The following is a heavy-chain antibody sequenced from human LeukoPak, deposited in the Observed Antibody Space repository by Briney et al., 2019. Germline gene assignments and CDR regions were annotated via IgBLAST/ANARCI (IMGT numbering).Heavy chain of an antibody. V-gene: IGHV3-30*02. D-gene: IGHD1-1*01. CDR2: IWYGGSNK. Sequence: PGGSLRLSCAASGFTFSSYGMHWVRQAPGKGPEWVAVIWYGGSNKYYADSVKGRFTISRDNSKNTLYLQMNSLRAEDTAVYYCAKGGRNLGTGRGYYYMDVWGKGTTVTVSS. CDR3: AKGGRNLGTGRGYYYMDV. CDR1: GFTFSSYG. J-gene: IGHJ6*03.